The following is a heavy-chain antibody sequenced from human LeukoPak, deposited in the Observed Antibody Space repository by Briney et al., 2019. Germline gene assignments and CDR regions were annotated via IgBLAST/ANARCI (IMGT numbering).Heavy chain of an antibody. CDR3: ARAFASGPRNWFDP. D-gene: IGHD3-16*01. CDR2: IYYSGST. CDR1: GGSISSYY. J-gene: IGHJ5*02. Sequence: SETLSLTCTVSGGSISSYYWSWIRQPPGKGLEWSGYIYYSGSTNYNPSLKSRVTISVDTSKNQFSLKLSSVTAADTAVYYCARAFASGPRNWFDPWGQGTLVTVSS. V-gene: IGHV4-59*01.